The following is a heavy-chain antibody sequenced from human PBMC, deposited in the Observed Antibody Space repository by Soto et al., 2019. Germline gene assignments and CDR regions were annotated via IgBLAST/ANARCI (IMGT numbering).Heavy chain of an antibody. CDR1: GGSISSSSYY. J-gene: IGHJ4*02. CDR3: ARLGRRGYSSSWYDFDY. V-gene: IGHV4-39*01. D-gene: IGHD6-13*01. Sequence: SQTLSLTCTVSGGSISSSSYYWGWIRQPPGKGLEWIGSIYYSGSTYYNPSLKSRVTISVDTSKNQFSLKLSSVTAADTAVYYCARLGRRGYSSSWYDFDYWGQGTLVTVSS. CDR2: IYYSGST.